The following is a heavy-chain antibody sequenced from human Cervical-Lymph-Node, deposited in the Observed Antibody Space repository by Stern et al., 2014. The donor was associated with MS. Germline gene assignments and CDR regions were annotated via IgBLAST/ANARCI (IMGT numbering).Heavy chain of an antibody. CDR1: GFTFSSYA. D-gene: IGHD6-6*01. V-gene: IGHV3-23*01. J-gene: IGHJ3*02. CDR3: AKDRRQLGSAFDI. Sequence: VQSGGSLRLSCAASGFTFSSYAMSWVRQAPGKGLEWVSAISGSGGSTYYADSVKGRFTISRDNSKNTLYLQMNSLRAEDTAVYYCAKDRRQLGSAFDIWGQGTMVTVSS. CDR2: ISGSGGST.